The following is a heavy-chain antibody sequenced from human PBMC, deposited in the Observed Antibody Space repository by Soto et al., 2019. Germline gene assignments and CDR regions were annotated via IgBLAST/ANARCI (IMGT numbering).Heavy chain of an antibody. J-gene: IGHJ6*02. V-gene: IGHV4-4*02. Sequence: SETLSLTCAVYGGSISSNKWWSWVRQPPGKGLEWIGEIYHSGSTDYNPSLKSRVTISLDKSKNQSSLKLTSVTAADSAVYYCARDDHIVVVPTSLGAMDVWGQGTTVTVSS. CDR3: ARDDHIVVVPTSLGAMDV. CDR1: GGSISSNKW. CDR2: IYHSGST. D-gene: IGHD2-2*01.